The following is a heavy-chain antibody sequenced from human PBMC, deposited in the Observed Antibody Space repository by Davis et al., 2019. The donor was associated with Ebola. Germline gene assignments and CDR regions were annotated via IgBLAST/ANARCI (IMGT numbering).Heavy chain of an antibody. V-gene: IGHV3-53*01. D-gene: IGHD6-19*01. Sequence: ETLSLTCTVSGGSISSSSYYWGWVRQAPGKGLEWVSIVSSGGNTYYADSVKGRFTIPRDNSKNTVSLQMNSLRDEDTAVYYCARGGSGSGWHYFDFWGQGTLVTVSS. J-gene: IGHJ4*02. CDR3: ARGGSGSGWHYFDF. CDR1: GGSISSSSYY. CDR2: VSSGGNT.